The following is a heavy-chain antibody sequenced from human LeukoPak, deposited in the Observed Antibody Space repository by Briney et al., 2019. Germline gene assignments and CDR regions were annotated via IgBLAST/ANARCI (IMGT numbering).Heavy chain of an antibody. V-gene: IGHV3-23*01. CDR2: ITDSGGNT. CDR1: GFTFSSYD. J-gene: IGHJ4*02. CDR3: AKRLGGYGEGGLDY. Sequence: GGSLRLSCAASGFTFSSYDMNWVRQAPGKGLEWVSTITDSGGNTWYADSVKGRFTTSRDNSKNTVYLQMNSLRAEDTAVYYCAKRLGGYGEGGLDYWGQGTLVTVSS. D-gene: IGHD4-17*01.